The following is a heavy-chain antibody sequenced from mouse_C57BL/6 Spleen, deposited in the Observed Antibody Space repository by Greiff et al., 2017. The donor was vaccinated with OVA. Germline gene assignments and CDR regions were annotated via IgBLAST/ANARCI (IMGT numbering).Heavy chain of an antibody. D-gene: IGHD2-1*01. CDR2: IDPSDSYT. Sequence: QVQLQQPGAELVRPGPSVKLSCKASGYTFTSYWMHWVKQRPGQGLEWIGVIDPSDSYTNYNQKFKGKATLTVDTSSSTAYMQLSSRTSEDSAVYYCARRGGNYGGAMDYWGQGTSVTVSS. V-gene: IGHV1-59*01. CDR3: ARRGGNYGGAMDY. CDR1: GYTFTSYW. J-gene: IGHJ4*01.